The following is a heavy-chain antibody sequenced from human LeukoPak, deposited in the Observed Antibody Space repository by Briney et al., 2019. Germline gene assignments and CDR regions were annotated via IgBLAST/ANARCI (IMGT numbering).Heavy chain of an antibody. CDR2: IYSGGST. CDR1: GFTVSSNY. V-gene: IGHV3-53*01. D-gene: IGHD6-6*01. J-gene: IGHJ4*02. Sequence: GGSLRLSCAASGFTVSSNYMSWVRQAPGKGLEWVSVIYSGGSTYYADSVKGRFTISRDNSKNTLYLQMNSLRAEDTAVYYCARDRIEYSSSDYFDYRGQGTLVTVSS. CDR3: ARDRIEYSSSDYFDY.